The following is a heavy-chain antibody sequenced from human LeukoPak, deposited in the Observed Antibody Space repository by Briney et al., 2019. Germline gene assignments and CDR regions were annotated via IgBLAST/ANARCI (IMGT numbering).Heavy chain of an antibody. CDR2: TYTSGST. CDR3: AISILGKYCSSTSCYHFDY. J-gene: IGHJ4*02. CDR1: GGSISSYY. V-gene: IGHV4-4*07. D-gene: IGHD2-2*01. Sequence: SETLSLTCTVSGGSISSYYWSWIRQPAGKGLEWIGRTYTSGSTNYNPSLKSRVTMSVDTSKNQFSLKLSSVTAADTAVYYCAISILGKYCSSTSCYHFDYWGQGTLVTVSS.